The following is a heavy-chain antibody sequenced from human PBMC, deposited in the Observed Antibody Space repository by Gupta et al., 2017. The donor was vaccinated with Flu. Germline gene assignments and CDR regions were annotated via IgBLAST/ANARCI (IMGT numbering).Heavy chain of an antibody. V-gene: IGHV3-33*01. Sequence: QVQLVESGGGVVQPGRSLRLSCVGSGFTFSSHGMHWVRQAPGKGLEWVAVIWYDGNKKYYADSVKGRFTISRDNSKNTVYLQMNSLRAEDTAVYYCAREGGEYCTSGSCLEYYFDNWGQGTLVTVSS. D-gene: IGHD2/OR15-2a*01. CDR1: GFTFSSHG. CDR3: AREGGEYCTSGSCLEYYFDN. CDR2: IWYDGNKK. J-gene: IGHJ4*02.